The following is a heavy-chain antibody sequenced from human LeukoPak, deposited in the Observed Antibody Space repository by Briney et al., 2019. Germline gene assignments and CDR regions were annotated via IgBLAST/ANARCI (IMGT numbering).Heavy chain of an antibody. D-gene: IGHD5-24*01. V-gene: IGHV3-7*01. J-gene: IGHJ5*02. Sequence: PGGSLRLSCAASGVTSSSDWMRWVRVAPGKGLEWGANIKGDGSEKWYADSVKGRFTISRDNAQNSVHLQMNSLRAEDTAVYHCARDEYRSRWLHPWGQGALVTVTS. CDR3: ARDEYRSRWLHP. CDR1: GVTSSSDW. CDR2: IKGDGSEK.